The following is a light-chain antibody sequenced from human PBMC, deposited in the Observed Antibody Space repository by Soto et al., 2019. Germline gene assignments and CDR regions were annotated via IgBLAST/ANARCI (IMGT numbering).Light chain of an antibody. Sequence: QSALTQPASVSGSPGQSITISCTGTSSDIGAHDYVSWYQQYPGTAPKLIIYGINKRPSGVSGCFSASKSGNTASLTISGLQPEDDATYYCSAYVASVFGGGTKLTVL. CDR2: GIN. CDR1: SSDIGAHDY. J-gene: IGLJ2*01. CDR3: SAYVASV. V-gene: IGLV2-14*01.